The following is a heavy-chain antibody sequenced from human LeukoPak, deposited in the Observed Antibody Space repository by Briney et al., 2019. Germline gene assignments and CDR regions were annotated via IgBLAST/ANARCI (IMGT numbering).Heavy chain of an antibody. CDR1: GFSLSTSGV. J-gene: IGHJ4*02. CDR2: IYHSGNT. D-gene: IGHD3-10*01. Sequence: SGPTLVNPTQTLTLTCTFSGFSLSTSGVGVGWIRQPPGKGLEWIGRIYHSGNTYDNPSLKSRVTISVDTSKNQFYLKLTSVTAADTAVYYCARDYYYGSGSGLVNYWGQGTLVTVSS. CDR3: ARDYYYGSGSGLVNY. V-gene: IGHV4-38-2*02.